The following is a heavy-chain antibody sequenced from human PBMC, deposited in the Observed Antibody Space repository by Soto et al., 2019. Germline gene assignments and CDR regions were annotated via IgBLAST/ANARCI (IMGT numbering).Heavy chain of an antibody. CDR3: ARGGYSSSWYRLDY. Sequence: SETLSLTCTVSGDSVSSGNYYWSWIRQPPGKGLEWIGYIYYNGSTNYNPSLKSRVTISVDTSKNQFSLKLSSVTAADTAVYYCARGGYSSSWYRLDYWGQGTLVTVSS. CDR2: IYYNGST. V-gene: IGHV4-61*01. J-gene: IGHJ4*02. D-gene: IGHD6-13*01. CDR1: GDSVSSGNYY.